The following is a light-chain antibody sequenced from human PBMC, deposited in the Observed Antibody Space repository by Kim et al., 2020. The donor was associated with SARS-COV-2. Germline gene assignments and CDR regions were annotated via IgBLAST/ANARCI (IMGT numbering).Light chain of an antibody. V-gene: IGKV1-39*01. CDR1: QGISSY. CDR3: QQSYSTPWT. J-gene: IGKJ1*01. CDR2: AAS. Sequence: ASVGDRLTITCRASQGISSYLNWYQQQPGKAPKLLIYAASSLQSGVPSRFSGSGSGTDFTLTISSLQPEDFATYYCQQSYSTPWTFGQGTKVDIK.